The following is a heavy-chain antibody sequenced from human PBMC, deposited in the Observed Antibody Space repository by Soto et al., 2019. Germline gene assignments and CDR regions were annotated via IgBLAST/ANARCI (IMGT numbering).Heavy chain of an antibody. J-gene: IGHJ4*02. CDR2: INAYNGNT. CDR1: GYTFTSYG. D-gene: IGHD5-18*01. Sequence: QVQLVQSGGEVKKPGASVKVSCKASGYTFTSYGISWVRQAPGQGLEWMGWINAYNGNTNYAQKVQGRVTMTTDTSTSTAYMELRSLRPAAPAVYSCARDVGYGLIDGWGQGTLVTVSS. V-gene: IGHV1-18*01. CDR3: ARDVGYGLIDG.